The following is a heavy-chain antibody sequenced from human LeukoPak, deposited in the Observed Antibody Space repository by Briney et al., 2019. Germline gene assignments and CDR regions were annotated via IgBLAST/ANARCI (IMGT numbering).Heavy chain of an antibody. Sequence: SETLSLTCTVSGRSISSSGYYWGWIRQPPGKGLEWIGSIYYSGRTYYNPSLKSRVTISMDTSKNQFSLKLSSVTAADTAVYYCARGGLVRGTINSLIAFDIWGQGIMVTVSS. J-gene: IGHJ3*02. V-gene: IGHV4-39*01. CDR3: ARGGLVRGTINSLIAFDI. D-gene: IGHD3-10*01. CDR1: GRSISSSGYY. CDR2: IYYSGRT.